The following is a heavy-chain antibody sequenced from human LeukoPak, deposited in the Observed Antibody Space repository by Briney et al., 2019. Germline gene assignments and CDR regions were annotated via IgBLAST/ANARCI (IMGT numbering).Heavy chain of an antibody. J-gene: IGHJ4*02. Sequence: SETLSLTCTVSGGSISSSSYYWGWIRQPPGKGLEWIGTINYSGSTYYNPSLKSRVTISVDASKNQISLKLNSVTAADTAVYYCARHGNLLSPFESWGQGTLVTVFS. CDR2: INYSGST. V-gene: IGHV4-39*01. CDR3: ARHGNLLSPFES. D-gene: IGHD4-23*01. CDR1: GGSISSSSYY.